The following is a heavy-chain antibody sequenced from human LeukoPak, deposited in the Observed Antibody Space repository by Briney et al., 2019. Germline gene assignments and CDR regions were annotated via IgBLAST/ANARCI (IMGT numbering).Heavy chain of an antibody. CDR2: IRSKANSYET. J-gene: IGHJ6*03. V-gene: IGHV3-73*01. D-gene: IGHD2-2*01. CDR1: GFTFSGSA. Sequence: GGSLKLSCEASGFTFSGSAMHWVRQAPGKGLEWVGRIRSKANSYETAYAVSVKGRFTISRDDSKNTAYLQMNSLKSEDTAVYYCTRPGLGYCSSTSCPGWVGVWGKGVTVT. CDR3: TRPGLGYCSSTSCPGWVGV.